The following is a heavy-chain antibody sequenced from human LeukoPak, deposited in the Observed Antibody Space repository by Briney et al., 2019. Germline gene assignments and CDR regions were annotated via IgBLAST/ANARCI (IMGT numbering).Heavy chain of an antibody. V-gene: IGHV4-59*01. Sequence: SETLSLTCTVSGGSISSYYWSGIRQPPGKGLEWIGYIYYSGSTNYNPSLKSRVTISVDTSKNQFSLKLSSVTAADTAVYYCASSSSSWYGSSYNWFDPWGQGTLVTVSS. CDR2: IYYSGST. D-gene: IGHD6-13*01. CDR1: GGSISSYY. J-gene: IGHJ5*02. CDR3: ASSSSSWYGSSYNWFDP.